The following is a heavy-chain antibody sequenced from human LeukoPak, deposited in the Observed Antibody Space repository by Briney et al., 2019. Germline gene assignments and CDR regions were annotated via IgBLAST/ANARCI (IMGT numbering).Heavy chain of an antibody. Sequence: GGSLRLYCSASGFTFSRYHMHWVGQAPGKGLEWVAGISGSGGNTDYADSVKGRFTISRDNSKNTLYLQMNSLSAEDTAIYYCAKVAYSYDSGSPTRTPPDYWGQGTLVTVSS. CDR3: AKVAYSYDSGSPTRTPPDY. CDR1: GFTFSRYH. V-gene: IGHV3-23*01. J-gene: IGHJ4*02. CDR2: ISGSGGNT. D-gene: IGHD3-10*01.